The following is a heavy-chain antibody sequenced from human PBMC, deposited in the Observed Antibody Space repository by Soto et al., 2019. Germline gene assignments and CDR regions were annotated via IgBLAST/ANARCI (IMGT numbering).Heavy chain of an antibody. D-gene: IGHD6-19*01. CDR1: GYTFTSYV. CDR3: ARRVAVADRMLDAFDI. J-gene: IGHJ3*02. CDR2: ISAYNGNT. Sequence: GASVKVSCKASGYTFTSYVISWVRQAPGQGLEWMGWISAYNGNTNYAQKLQGRVTMTTDTSTSTAYMELRSLRSDDTAVYYCARRVAVADRMLDAFDIWGQGTMVTVSS. V-gene: IGHV1-18*01.